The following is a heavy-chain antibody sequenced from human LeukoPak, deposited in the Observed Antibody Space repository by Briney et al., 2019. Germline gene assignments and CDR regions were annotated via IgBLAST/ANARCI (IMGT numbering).Heavy chain of an antibody. CDR1: GFTFSSYA. Sequence: GGSLRLSCAASGFTFSSYAMSWVRQAPGKGLEWVSAISSSGGSTYYADSVKGRFTISRDNSKNTLFLQTNSLRAEDTAVYYCAKGESNWDYYFDYWGQGTLVTVSS. CDR3: AKGESNWDYYFDY. CDR2: ISSSGGST. J-gene: IGHJ4*02. V-gene: IGHV3-23*01. D-gene: IGHD7-27*01.